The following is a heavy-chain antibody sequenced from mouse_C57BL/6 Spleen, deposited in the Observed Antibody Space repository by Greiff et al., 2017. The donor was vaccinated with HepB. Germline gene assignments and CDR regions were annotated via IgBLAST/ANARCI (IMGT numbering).Heavy chain of an antibody. V-gene: IGHV1-63*01. CDR2: IYPGGGYT. Sequence: QVQLKESGAELVRPGPSVKMSCKASGYTFTNYWIGWAKQRPGHGLEWIGDIYPGGGYTNYNEKFKGKATLTADKSSSTAYMQFSSLTSEDSAIYYCARSPRTGFDYWGQGTTLTVSS. CDR3: ARSPRTGFDY. D-gene: IGHD4-1*01. CDR1: GYTFTNYW. J-gene: IGHJ2*01.